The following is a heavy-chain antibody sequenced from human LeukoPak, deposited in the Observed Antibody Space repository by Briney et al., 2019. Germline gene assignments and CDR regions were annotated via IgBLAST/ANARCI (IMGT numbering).Heavy chain of an antibody. D-gene: IGHD3-22*01. Sequence: ASVKVSCKASGYTFTSYYMHWVRQAPGQGLEWMGIINPSGGSTSYAQKFQGRVTMTRDTSTSTVYMELSSLRSEDTAVYYCARVYYDSSGYSLGFDYWGQGTLVTVSS. CDR1: GYTFTSYY. CDR3: ARVYYDSSGYSLGFDY. V-gene: IGHV1-46*01. J-gene: IGHJ4*02. CDR2: INPSGGST.